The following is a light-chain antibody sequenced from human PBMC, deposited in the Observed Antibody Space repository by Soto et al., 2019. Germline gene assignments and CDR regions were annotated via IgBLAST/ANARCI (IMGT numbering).Light chain of an antibody. J-gene: IGKJ4*01. CDR2: IAS. CDR3: QQFNNYPALT. V-gene: IGKV1-9*01. Sequence: DIQLTQSPSFLSASVGDRVTITCRASQGIRNYLAWYQQKPGRAPKLLIYIASTLQSGVPSRFSGSYSGTEFTLTITSLQPEDFATYYCQQFNNYPALTFGGGTKVEIK. CDR1: QGIRNY.